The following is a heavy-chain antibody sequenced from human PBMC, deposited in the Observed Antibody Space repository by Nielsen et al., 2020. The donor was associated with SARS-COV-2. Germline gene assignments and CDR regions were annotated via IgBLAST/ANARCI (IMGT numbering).Heavy chain of an antibody. CDR3: AKLAGGSYYRGGVS. CDR2: ISYDGSNK. D-gene: IGHD1-26*01. V-gene: IGHV3-30*18. Sequence: GESLKISCAASGFTFSSYGMHWVRQAPGKGLEWVAVISYDGSNKYYADSVKGRFTISRDNSKNTLYLQMNSLRAEDTAVYYCAKLAGGSYYRGGVSWGQGTLVTVSS. J-gene: IGHJ4*02. CDR1: GFTFSSYG.